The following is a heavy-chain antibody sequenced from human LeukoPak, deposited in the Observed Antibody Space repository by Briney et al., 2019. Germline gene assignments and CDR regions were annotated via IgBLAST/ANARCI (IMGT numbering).Heavy chain of an antibody. CDR2: MNPNSGNT. V-gene: IGHV1-8*01. J-gene: IGHJ3*02. Sequence: ASVKVSCKASGYTFTSYDINWVRQATGQGLEWMGWMNPNSGNTGYAQKFQGRVTMTRHTSISTAYMELSSLRSEDTAVYYCARGGRWYSSSDDAFDIWGQGTMVTVSS. D-gene: IGHD6-13*01. CDR1: GYTFTSYD. CDR3: ARGGRWYSSSDDAFDI.